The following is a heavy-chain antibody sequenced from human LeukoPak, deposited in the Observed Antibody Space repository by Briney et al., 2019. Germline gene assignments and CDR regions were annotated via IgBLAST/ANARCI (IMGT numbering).Heavy chain of an antibody. D-gene: IGHD6-13*01. J-gene: IGHJ4*02. CDR1: DESFSGYY. CDR2: INHSGST. Sequence: SETLSLTCAVYDESFSGYYWSWIRQPPGKGLEWIGEINHSGSTNYNPSLKSRVTISVDTSKNQFSLKLSSVTAADTAVYYCARGLAATTGWGQGTLVTVSS. CDR3: ARGLAATTG. V-gene: IGHV4-34*01.